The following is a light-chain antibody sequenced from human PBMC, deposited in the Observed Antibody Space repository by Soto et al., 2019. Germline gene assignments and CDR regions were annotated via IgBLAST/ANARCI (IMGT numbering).Light chain of an antibody. CDR2: DAS. V-gene: IGKV1-5*01. CDR1: ESISYW. Sequence: DIQLTQSPSTLTASVGDRVTIGCRASESISYWLAWYQQKPGKAPKRLIYDASSLRSGVPSRFSGSGSGTEFTLTISILQPDDFATYFCQQYDSSSKTFGQGTQLEIK. CDR3: QQYDSSSKT. J-gene: IGKJ2*01.